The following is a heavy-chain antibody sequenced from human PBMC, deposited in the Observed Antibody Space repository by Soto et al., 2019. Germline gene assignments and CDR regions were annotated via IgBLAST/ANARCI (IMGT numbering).Heavy chain of an antibody. CDR3: ARGNRFGIAAYNWFDP. V-gene: IGHV1-8*01. D-gene: IGHD3-10*01. CDR1: GYTFTSYD. J-gene: IGHJ5*02. Sequence: ASVKVSCKASGYTFTSYDINWVRQATGQGLEWMGWMNPNSGNTGYAQKFQGRVTMTRNTSISTAYMELSSLRSEDTAVYYCARGNRFGIAAYNWFDPWGQGTLVTVSS. CDR2: MNPNSGNT.